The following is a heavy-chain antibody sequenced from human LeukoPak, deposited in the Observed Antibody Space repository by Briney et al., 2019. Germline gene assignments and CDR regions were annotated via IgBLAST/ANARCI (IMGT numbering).Heavy chain of an antibody. Sequence: SGPTLVKPTQTLTLTCTFSGFSLSTSGVGVGWIRQPPGKALEWLALIYWNDDKRYSPSLKSRLTITKDTSKNQVVLTMTNMDPVDTATYYCAHRRNPIFWSGRHYYYYYGMDVWGQGTTVTVSS. J-gene: IGHJ6*02. CDR3: AHRRNPIFWSGRHYYYYYGMDV. CDR1: GFSLSTSGVG. CDR2: IYWNDDK. D-gene: IGHD3-3*01. V-gene: IGHV2-5*01.